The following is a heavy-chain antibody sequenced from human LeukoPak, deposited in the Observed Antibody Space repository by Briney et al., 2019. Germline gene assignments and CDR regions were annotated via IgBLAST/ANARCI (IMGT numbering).Heavy chain of an antibody. CDR2: IKEDGSEK. J-gene: IGHJ4*02. V-gene: IGHV3-7*03. D-gene: IGHD5-24*01. Sequence: GGSLRLSCAASGFTFSNYWVSWVRQARGVGLEWVANIKEDGSEKYYVDSVKGRFTISRYNAKNSLYLQMNSPRAEDTAVYYCARDYNYLFHYWGQGTLVTVSS. CDR3: ARDYNYLFHY. CDR1: GFTFSNYW.